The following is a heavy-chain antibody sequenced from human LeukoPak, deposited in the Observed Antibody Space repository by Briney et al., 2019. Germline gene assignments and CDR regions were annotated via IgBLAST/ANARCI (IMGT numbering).Heavy chain of an antibody. D-gene: IGHD2-2*01. CDR3: ASRGNGYHEEFDY. CDR2: ISSSSSYT. CDR1: GFTLPDYY. J-gene: IGHJ4*02. Sequence: GGSPRLPCAAPGFTLPDYYMSLVPPAPGEGVEWVSYISSSSSYTNYADSVKGRFTISRDNAKNSLYLQMNSLRAEDTAVYYCASRGNGYHEEFDYWGQGTLVTVSS. V-gene: IGHV3-11*06.